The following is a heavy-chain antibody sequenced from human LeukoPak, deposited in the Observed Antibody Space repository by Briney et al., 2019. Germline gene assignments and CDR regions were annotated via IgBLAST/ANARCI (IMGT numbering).Heavy chain of an antibody. CDR3: ARSGSTLISWFDP. D-gene: IGHD2-2*01. J-gene: IGHJ5*02. V-gene: IGHV1-8*02. CDR2: MNPNSGNT. Sequence: ASVKVSCKAFGYPFTSYYMHWVRQATGQGLEWMGWMNPNSGNTGYAQKFQGRVTMTRNTSISTAYMELSSLRSEDTAVYYCARSGSTLISWFDPWGQGTLVTVSS. CDR1: GYPFTSYY.